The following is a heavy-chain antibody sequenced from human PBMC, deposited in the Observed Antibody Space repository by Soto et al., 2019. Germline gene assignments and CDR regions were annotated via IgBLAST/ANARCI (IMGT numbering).Heavy chain of an antibody. Sequence: SETLSLTCSVSGASITTYYWSWIRQPPGKGLEWIGSISYSGSTKYNPSLESRVMISLDTSKNQFSLRLTSVTAADTALYYCARDWDSSGLFDPWGQGALVTVS. CDR3: ARDWDSSGLFDP. D-gene: IGHD3-10*01. CDR1: GASITTYY. V-gene: IGHV4-59*01. J-gene: IGHJ5*02. CDR2: ISYSGST.